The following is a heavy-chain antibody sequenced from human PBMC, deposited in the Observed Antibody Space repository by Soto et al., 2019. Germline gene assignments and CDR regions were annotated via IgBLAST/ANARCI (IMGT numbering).Heavy chain of an antibody. CDR2: IYYSGST. CDR1: GGSFSSGGYY. J-gene: IGHJ4*02. D-gene: IGHD2-8*02. CDR3: ARATSFSGHHGY. Sequence: QLQLQESGPGLVKPSQTLSLACTVSGGSFSSGGYYWSWIRQLPGKGLEWIGDIYYSGSTYYNPSPRSRFTISLDTSKNQFSLKLSSVTAADTAVYYCARATSFSGHHGYWGQGTLVTVSS. V-gene: IGHV4-31*03.